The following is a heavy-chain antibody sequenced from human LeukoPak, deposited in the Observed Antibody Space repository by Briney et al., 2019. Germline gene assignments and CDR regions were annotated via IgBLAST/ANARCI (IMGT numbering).Heavy chain of an antibody. CDR1: GGSFSGYY. CDR2: INHSGST. Sequence: SETLSLTCAVYGGSFSGYYWSWIRQPLGKGLEWIGEINHSGSTNYNPSLKSRVTISVDTSKNQFSLKLSSVTAADTAVYYCARGRGAVDVWGQGTTVTVSS. J-gene: IGHJ6*02. D-gene: IGHD1-26*01. V-gene: IGHV4-34*01. CDR3: ARGRGAVDV.